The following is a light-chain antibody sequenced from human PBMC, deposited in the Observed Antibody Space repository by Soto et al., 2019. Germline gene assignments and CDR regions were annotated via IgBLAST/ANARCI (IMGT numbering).Light chain of an antibody. Sequence: QSVLTQPASVSGSPGQSITISCTGTSSDVGGYIYVSWYQQHPGKAPKLMIYDVTSRPSGVSYRFSGSKSGNTASLTISGLQAEDEADYYCSSYTTSSSYVFGTGTNGTVL. J-gene: IGLJ1*01. CDR1: SSDVGGYIY. V-gene: IGLV2-14*01. CDR3: SSYTTSSSYV. CDR2: DVT.